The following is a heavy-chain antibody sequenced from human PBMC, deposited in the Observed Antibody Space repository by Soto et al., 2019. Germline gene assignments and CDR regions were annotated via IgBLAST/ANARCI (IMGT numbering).Heavy chain of an antibody. CDR2: ISYDGSNK. Sequence: GSLRLSCAASGFTFSSYGMHWVRQAPGKGLEWVAVISYDGSNKYYADSVKGRFTISRDNSKNTLYLQMNSLRAEDTAVYYCAKDLYVRGELNWFDPWGREPWSPSPQ. V-gene: IGHV3-30*18. D-gene: IGHD3-10*01. CDR1: GFTFSSYG. CDR3: AKDLYVRGELNWFDP. J-gene: IGHJ5*02.